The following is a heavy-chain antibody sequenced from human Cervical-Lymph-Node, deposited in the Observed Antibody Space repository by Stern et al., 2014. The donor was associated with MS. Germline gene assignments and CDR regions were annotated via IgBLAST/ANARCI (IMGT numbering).Heavy chain of an antibody. V-gene: IGHV1-69*12. CDR2: ILPDVETR. D-gene: IGHD1-14*01. Sequence: QVQLVQSGAEVMKPGSSVKVSCKVSGGTFSKFPSRWVRQAPGQGLEWLGGILPDVETRTYAHEVRGRVTITADVSKSTVYMDLSSLRSDDTAVYYCARDSETSERWDSLGYDLWGQGTLVTVSS. CDR1: GGTFSKFP. CDR3: ARDSETSERWDSLGYDL. J-gene: IGHJ5*02.